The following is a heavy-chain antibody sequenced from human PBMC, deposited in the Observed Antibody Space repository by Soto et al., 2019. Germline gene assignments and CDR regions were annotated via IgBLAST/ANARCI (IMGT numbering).Heavy chain of an antibody. CDR2: INPATGAA. D-gene: IGHD3-3*01. Sequence: QLHLVQSGAVVKKPGASVTVSCSASGYPVTAYYMHWVRQAPGRGLEWMGGINPATGAAKYTQTFQGRVTMPRDTSPSTVFMELGGLTSEDTAVFYCARGGGVGVAGSAAFDMWGQGTLVTVSS. CDR1: GYPVTAYY. V-gene: IGHV1-2*02. CDR3: ARGGGVGVAGSAAFDM. J-gene: IGHJ3*02.